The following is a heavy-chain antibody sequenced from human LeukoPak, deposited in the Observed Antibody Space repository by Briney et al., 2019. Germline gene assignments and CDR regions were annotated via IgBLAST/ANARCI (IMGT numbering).Heavy chain of an antibody. V-gene: IGHV3-64*01. CDR2: ISSNGGST. Sequence: GRSLRLSCAASGFTFDDYAMHWVRQAPGKGLEYVSAISSNGGSTYYANSVKGRFTISRDNSKNTLYLQMGSLRAEDMAVYYCARGSRITIFGVVGNDYWGQGTLVTVSS. CDR3: ARGSRITIFGVVGNDY. D-gene: IGHD3-3*01. J-gene: IGHJ4*02. CDR1: GFTFDDYA.